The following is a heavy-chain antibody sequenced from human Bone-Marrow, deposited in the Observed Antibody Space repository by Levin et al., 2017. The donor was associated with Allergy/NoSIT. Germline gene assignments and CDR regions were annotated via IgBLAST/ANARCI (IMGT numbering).Heavy chain of an antibody. Sequence: GGSLRLSCAASGFTFSSYAMHWVRQAPGKGLEWVAVISYDGSNKYYADSVKGRFTISRDNSKNTLYLQMNSLRAEDTAVYYCARVYLPAGTSHFDYWGQGTLVTVSS. CDR2: ISYDGSNK. J-gene: IGHJ4*02. D-gene: IGHD1-1*01. CDR3: ARVYLPAGTSHFDY. CDR1: GFTFSSYA. V-gene: IGHV3-30-3*01.